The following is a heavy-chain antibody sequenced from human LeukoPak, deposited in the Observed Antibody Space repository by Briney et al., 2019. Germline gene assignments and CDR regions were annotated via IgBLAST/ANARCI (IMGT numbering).Heavy chain of an antibody. V-gene: IGHV1-69*06. Sequence: ASVKVSCKASGGTFSSYAISWVRQAPGQRLEWMGGIIPIFGTANYAQKFQGRVTITADKSTSTAYMELSSLRSEDTAVYYCAIGRGLGLWFGEFLNWGQGTLVTVSS. D-gene: IGHD3-10*01. CDR3: AIGRGLGLWFGEFLN. CDR2: IIPIFGTA. J-gene: IGHJ4*02. CDR1: GGTFSSYA.